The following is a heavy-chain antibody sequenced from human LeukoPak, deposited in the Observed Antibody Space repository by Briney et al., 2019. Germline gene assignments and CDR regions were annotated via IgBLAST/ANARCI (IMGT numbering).Heavy chain of an antibody. V-gene: IGHV4-39*01. CDR2: IYYSGST. J-gene: IGHJ4*02. CDR1: GGSISSSSYY. Sequence: PSETLSLTCTVSGGSISSSSYYWRWIRQPPGKGLEWNGSIYYSGSTYYNPSLKSRVTVYVDTSKNQFSLKLSSVTAADTAVYYCARLSGGDFAGSFDYWGQGTLVTVSS. CDR3: ARLSGGDFAGSFDY. D-gene: IGHD2-21*01.